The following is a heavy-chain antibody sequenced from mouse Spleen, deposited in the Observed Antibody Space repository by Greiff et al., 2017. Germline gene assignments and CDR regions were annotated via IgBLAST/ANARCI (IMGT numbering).Heavy chain of an antibody. D-gene: IGHD1-1*01. CDR3: ARIYGSSRYWYFDV. V-gene: IGHV1-39*01. CDR1: GYSFTDYN. Sequence: VQLKESGPELVKPGASVKISCKASGYSFTDYNMNWVKQSNGKSLEWIGVINPNYGTTSYNQKFKGKATLTVDQSSSTAYMQLNSLTSEDSAVYYCARIYGSSRYWYFDVWGAGTTVTVSS. J-gene: IGHJ1*01. CDR2: INPNYGTT.